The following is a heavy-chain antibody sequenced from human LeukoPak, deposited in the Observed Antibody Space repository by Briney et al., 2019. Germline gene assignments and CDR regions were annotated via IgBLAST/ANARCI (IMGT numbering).Heavy chain of an antibody. V-gene: IGHV3-74*01. CDR3: AREEKEDSFDY. J-gene: IGHJ4*02. Sequence: GGSLRLSCAASGFTFTDAWMHWVRQAPGKGLVWVSRINSDGSSTSYADSVKGRFTISRDNAKNTLYLQMNSLRAEDTAVYYCAREEKEDSFDYWGQGTLVTVSS. CDR1: GFTFTDAW. CDR2: INSDGSST. D-gene: IGHD2-15*01.